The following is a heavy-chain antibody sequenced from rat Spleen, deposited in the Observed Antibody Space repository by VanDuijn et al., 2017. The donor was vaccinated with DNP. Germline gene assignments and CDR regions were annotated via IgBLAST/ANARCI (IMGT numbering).Heavy chain of an antibody. CDR3: ARDRYYGHSHWYFDF. CDR2: ISYDGGST. CDR1: GFTFSDYY. J-gene: IGHJ1*01. V-gene: IGHV5-20*01. Sequence: EVQLVESGGDLVQPGRSLELSCTTSGFTFSDYYMAWVRQGPTGGLEWVASISYDGGSTYYRDSVKGRFTMSRDNAKSSLYLQMNSLQTEDTATYYCARDRYYGHSHWYFDFWGPGTMVTVSS. D-gene: IGHD1-6*01.